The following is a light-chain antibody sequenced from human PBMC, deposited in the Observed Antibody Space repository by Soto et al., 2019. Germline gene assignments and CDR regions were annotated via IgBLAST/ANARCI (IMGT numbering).Light chain of an antibody. CDR3: QQYYSTPL. J-gene: IGKJ5*01. V-gene: IGKV4-1*01. Sequence: DIVMTQSPDSLAVSLGERATIHCTSSPSVLYSSHNKNYLAWYQQKPGQPPKLLIYWASTRESGVPDRFSGSGSGTDFTLNISSLQAEDVAVYYCQQYYSTPLFGQGTRLEIK. CDR2: WAS. CDR1: PSVLYSSHNKNY.